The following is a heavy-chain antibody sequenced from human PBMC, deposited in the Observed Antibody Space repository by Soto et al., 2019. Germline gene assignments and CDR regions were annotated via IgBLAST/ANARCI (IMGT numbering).Heavy chain of an antibody. Sequence: EVQLVESGGGLVKPGGSLRLSCAASGFTFSSYSMNWVRQAPGKGLEWVSSISSSSSYIYYADSVKGRFTISRDNAKNSLYLQMNSLRAEDTAVYYCARQRGYYDILTGLWYYYGMDVWGQGTTVTVSS. J-gene: IGHJ6*02. CDR3: ARQRGYYDILTGLWYYYGMDV. V-gene: IGHV3-21*01. CDR2: ISSSSSYI. CDR1: GFTFSSYS. D-gene: IGHD3-9*01.